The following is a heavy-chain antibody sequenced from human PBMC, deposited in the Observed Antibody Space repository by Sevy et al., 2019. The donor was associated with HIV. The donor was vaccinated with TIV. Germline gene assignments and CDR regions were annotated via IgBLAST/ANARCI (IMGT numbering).Heavy chain of an antibody. J-gene: IGHJ4*02. D-gene: IGHD3-16*01. V-gene: IGHV4-59*13. CDR3: ARDLGAWGGHDY. CDR2: IYYSGST. CDR1: GGSISSYY. Sequence: SETLSLTCTVSGGSISSYYWSWIRQPPGKGLEWIGYIYYSGSTNYNPSLKSRVTISVDTSKNHFSLKLSSVTAADTAVYYCARDLGAWGGHDYWGQGTLVTVSS.